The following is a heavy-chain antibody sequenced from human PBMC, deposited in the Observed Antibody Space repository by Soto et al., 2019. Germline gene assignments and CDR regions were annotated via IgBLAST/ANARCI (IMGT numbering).Heavy chain of an antibody. CDR2: ISFHSSHI. J-gene: IGHJ4*02. V-gene: IGHV3-21*02. CDR1: GFGFSTSS. D-gene: IGHD1-26*01. CDR3: ARDLRWELPRGDFDY. Sequence: EVQLVESGGGLVKPGGSLRLSCAASGFGFSTSSMNWVRQAPGKGLEWVSYISFHSSHIYYAASVKGRFTVSRDNAKKSLYLQMNRLRVEDTAVYFCARDLRWELPRGDFDYWGQGTLVTVSS.